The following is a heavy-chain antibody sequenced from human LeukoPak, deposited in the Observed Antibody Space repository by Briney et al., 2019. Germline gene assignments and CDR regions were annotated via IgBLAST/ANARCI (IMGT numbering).Heavy chain of an antibody. V-gene: IGHV3-23*01. J-gene: IGHJ4*02. CDR3: AKDWRSGDYAFYFGY. CDR1: GFTFSSYA. D-gene: IGHD4-17*01. Sequence: GGSPRLSCAASGFTFSSYAMSWVRQAPRKGLEWVSAISGSGGSTYYADSVKGRFTISRDNSKNTLYLQMNSLRAEDTAVYYCAKDWRSGDYAFYFGYWGQGTLVTVSS. CDR2: ISGSGGST.